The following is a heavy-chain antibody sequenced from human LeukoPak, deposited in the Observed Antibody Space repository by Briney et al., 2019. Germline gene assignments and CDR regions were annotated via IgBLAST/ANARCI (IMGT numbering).Heavy chain of an antibody. V-gene: IGHV3-9*01. CDR3: AKEYDYGDYANYMDV. D-gene: IGHD4-17*01. CDR1: GFTFDDYA. CDR2: ISWDSGSI. Sequence: PGRSLRLSCVGSGFTFDDYAMHWVRQAPGKGLEWVSGISWDSGSIGYVDSVKGRFTISRDNSKNSLYLQMNSLRTEDTALYYCAKEYDYGDYANYMDVWGKGTTVTVSS. J-gene: IGHJ6*03.